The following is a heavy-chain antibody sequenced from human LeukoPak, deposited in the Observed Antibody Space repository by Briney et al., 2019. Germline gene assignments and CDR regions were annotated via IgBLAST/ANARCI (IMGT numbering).Heavy chain of an antibody. CDR1: GGSISSYY. D-gene: IGHD6-13*01. Sequence: SETLSLTCTVSGGSISSYYWSWIRQPPGKGLEWIGYIYTSGSTNYNPSLKSRVPISVETSKNQFSLKLSSVTAADTTVYYCAIQVWEQQLPRGGYYYDMDVWGKGTTVTVSS. J-gene: IGHJ6*03. CDR2: IYTSGST. V-gene: IGHV4-4*09. CDR3: AIQVWEQQLPRGGYYYDMDV.